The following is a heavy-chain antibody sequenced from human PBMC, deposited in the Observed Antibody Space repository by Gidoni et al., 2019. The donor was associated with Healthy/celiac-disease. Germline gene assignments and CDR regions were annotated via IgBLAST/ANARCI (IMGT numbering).Heavy chain of an antibody. D-gene: IGHD6-13*01. CDR2: IYPGDSDT. CDR1: GYSFTSYW. Sequence: EVQLVQSGAEVKKPGESLKISCKGSGYSFTSYWIGWVRQMPGKGLEWMGIIYPGDSDTRYSPSFQGQVTISADKSISTAYLQWSSLKASDTAMYYCARLAQSSSSLYYYYYMDVWGKGTTVTVSS. CDR3: ARLAQSSSSLYYYYYMDV. J-gene: IGHJ6*03. V-gene: IGHV5-51*03.